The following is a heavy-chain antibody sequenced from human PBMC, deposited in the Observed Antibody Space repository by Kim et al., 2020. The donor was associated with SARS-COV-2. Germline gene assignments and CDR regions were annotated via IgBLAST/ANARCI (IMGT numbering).Heavy chain of an antibody. CDR2: ITGNGEKT. D-gene: IGHD2-15*01. J-gene: IGHJ4*02. Sequence: GGSLRLSCAASGITFSNYVMSWVRQAPGKGLEWVSLITGNGEKTKYADAVKGRFTISRDNSKNTVYLEMSTLRVDDTALYYCARCPSRFGCYGLNHDFWGQGTLVTVSS. CDR3: ARCPSRFGCYGLNHDF. V-gene: IGHV3-23*01. CDR1: GITFSNYV.